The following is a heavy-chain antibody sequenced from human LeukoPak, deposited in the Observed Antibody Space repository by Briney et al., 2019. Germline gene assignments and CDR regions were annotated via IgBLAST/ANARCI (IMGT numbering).Heavy chain of an antibody. Sequence: SETLSLTCAVYGGSFSGYYWSWIRQPPGKGLEWVGEINHSGSTNYNPSLKSRVTISVDTSKNQFSLKLSSVTAADTAVYYCARDVFDFWSGYPDYWGQGTLVTVPS. CDR2: INHSGST. D-gene: IGHD3-3*01. CDR3: ARDVFDFWSGYPDY. J-gene: IGHJ4*02. V-gene: IGHV4-34*01. CDR1: GGSFSGYY.